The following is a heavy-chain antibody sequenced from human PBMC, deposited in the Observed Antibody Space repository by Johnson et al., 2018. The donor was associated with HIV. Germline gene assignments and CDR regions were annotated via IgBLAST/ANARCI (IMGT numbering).Heavy chain of an antibody. CDR2: ISGNGGNT. CDR3: ARVQWLILDAFDI. Sequence: VQLVESGGGLVKPGGSLRLSCAASGFTFSNAWLSWVRQAPGKGLEWVSAISGNGGNTYYADSVKGRFTISRDSSRNTLYLQMNSLRAEDTAVYYCARVQWLILDAFDIWGQGTMVTVSS. D-gene: IGHD6-19*01. CDR1: GFTFSNAW. J-gene: IGHJ3*02. V-gene: IGHV3-23*04.